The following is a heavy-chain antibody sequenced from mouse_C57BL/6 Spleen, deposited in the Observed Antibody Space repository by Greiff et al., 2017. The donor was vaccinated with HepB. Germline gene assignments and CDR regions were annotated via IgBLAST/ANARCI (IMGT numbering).Heavy chain of an antibody. CDR1: GYSITSGYY. Sequence: EVKLMESGPGLVKPSQSLSLTCSVTGYSITSGYYWNWIRQFPGNKLEWMGYISYDGSNNYNPSLKNRISITRDTSKNQFFLKLNSVTTEDTATYYCARDDYDDEYYAMDYWGQGTSVTVSS. CDR2: ISYDGSN. CDR3: ARDDYDDEYYAMDY. J-gene: IGHJ4*01. D-gene: IGHD2-4*01. V-gene: IGHV3-6*01.